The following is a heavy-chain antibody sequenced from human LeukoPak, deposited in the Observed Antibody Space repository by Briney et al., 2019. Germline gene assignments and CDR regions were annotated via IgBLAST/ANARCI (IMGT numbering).Heavy chain of an antibody. Sequence: SETLSLTCTVSGGSISSYSRSWIRQAPGKGLEWIGYIYYSGSTNYNPSLKSRVTISVDTSKNQFSLKLSSVTAADTAVYYCARHRGRRYSYGPHDAFDIWGQGTMVTVSS. CDR3: ARHRGRRYSYGPHDAFDI. CDR1: GGSISSYS. J-gene: IGHJ3*02. D-gene: IGHD5-18*01. V-gene: IGHV4-59*08. CDR2: IYYSGST.